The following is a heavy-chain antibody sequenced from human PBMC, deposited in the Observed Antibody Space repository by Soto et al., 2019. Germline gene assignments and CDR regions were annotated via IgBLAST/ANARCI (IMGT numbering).Heavy chain of an antibody. CDR2: IIPVVGTT. Sequence: QVQLVQSGAEVKKPGSSVKVSCKASGDTFTTNSLNWVRQAPGQALEWMGGIIPVVGTTKYAQKYQDRVTITGDKSTNTAYMELSSLRSDDTAVYYCARGLLYATTYFDYWGQGTPVTVSS. D-gene: IGHD2-8*01. J-gene: IGHJ4*02. CDR1: GDTFTTNS. V-gene: IGHV1-69*06. CDR3: ARGLLYATTYFDY.